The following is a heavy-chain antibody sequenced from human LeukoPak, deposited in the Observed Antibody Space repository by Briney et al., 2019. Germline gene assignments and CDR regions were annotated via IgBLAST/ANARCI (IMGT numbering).Heavy chain of an antibody. CDR1: GYTFTSYY. J-gene: IGHJ6*03. Sequence: GASVKVSCKASGYTFTSYYMHWVRQAPGQGLEWMGTINPSGGSTSYAQKFQGRVTMTRDTSISTAYMELSRLRSDDTAVYYCARDSWGITIFGAPYYYYMDVWGKGTTVTVSS. D-gene: IGHD3-3*01. CDR2: INPSGGST. CDR3: ARDSWGITIFGAPYYYYMDV. V-gene: IGHV1-46*01.